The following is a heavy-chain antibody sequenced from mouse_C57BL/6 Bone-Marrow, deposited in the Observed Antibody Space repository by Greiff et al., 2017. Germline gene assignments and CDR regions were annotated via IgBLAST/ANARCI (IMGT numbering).Heavy chain of an antibody. Sequence: EVKLVESGGGLVQPGGSMKLSCVASGFTFSNYWMNWVRQSPEKGLEWVAQIRLKSDNYATHYAESVKGRFTISRDDSKSSVYLQMNNLRAEDTGIYYCSYGYDGGFAYGGQGTLVTVSA. J-gene: IGHJ3*01. V-gene: IGHV6-3*01. CDR3: SYGYDGGFAY. CDR2: IRLKSDNYAT. D-gene: IGHD2-2*01. CDR1: GFTFSNYW.